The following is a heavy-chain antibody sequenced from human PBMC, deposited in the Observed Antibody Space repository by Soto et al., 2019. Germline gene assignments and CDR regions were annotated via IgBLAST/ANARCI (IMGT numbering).Heavy chain of an antibody. CDR2: IYYSGST. CDR1: GGSISSSSSY. Sequence: SETLSLTCTVSGGSISSSSSYWGWIRQPPGKGLEWIGSIYYSGSTYYNPSLKSRVTISVDTSKNQFSLKLSSVTAADTAVYYCARHAGDGSSWWYYYYGMDVWGQGTTVT. CDR3: ARHAGDGSSWWYYYYGMDV. D-gene: IGHD6-13*01. J-gene: IGHJ6*02. V-gene: IGHV4-39*01.